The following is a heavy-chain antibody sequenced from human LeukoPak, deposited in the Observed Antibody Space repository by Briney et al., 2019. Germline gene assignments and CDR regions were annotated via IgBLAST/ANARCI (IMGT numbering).Heavy chain of an antibody. V-gene: IGHV4-38-2*02. Sequence: SETLSLTCAVSGYSISSGYYWGWIRQPPGKGLEWIGSIYHSGSTYYNPSLKSRVTISVDTSKNQFSLKLSSVTAADTAVYYCARDTSGYRRGSFDYWGQGTLVTVSS. CDR3: ARDTSGYRRGSFDY. CDR1: GYSISSGYY. J-gene: IGHJ4*02. D-gene: IGHD3-22*01. CDR2: IYHSGST.